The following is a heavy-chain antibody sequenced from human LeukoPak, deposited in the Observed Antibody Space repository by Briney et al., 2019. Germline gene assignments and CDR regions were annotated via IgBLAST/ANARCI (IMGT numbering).Heavy chain of an antibody. J-gene: IGHJ6*03. V-gene: IGHV4-39*07. CDR3: AKAPPKEYDFWSGYYNYMDV. Sequence: SETLSLTCTVSGGSLNGICYYWVWLRQPPGKGLEWIGSIYYSESMYYNASLESRVTISVDTSENQFSLKLSSVTAADTAVYYCAKAPPKEYDFWSGYYNYMDVWGKGTTVTVSS. CDR2: IYYSESM. CDR1: GGSLNGICYY. D-gene: IGHD3/OR15-3a*01.